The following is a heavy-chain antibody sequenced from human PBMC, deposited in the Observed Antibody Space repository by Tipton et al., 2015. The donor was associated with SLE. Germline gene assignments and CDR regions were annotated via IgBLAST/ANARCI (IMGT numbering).Heavy chain of an antibody. J-gene: IGHJ3*02. Sequence: QVQLVQSGAEVKKPGSSVKVSCKASGGTFSSYTISWVRQAPGQGLEWMGRIIPILGIANYAQKFQGRVTITADKSTSTAYMELSSLRSDDTAVYYCARDRGGDAFDIWGQGTMVTVSS. CDR3: ARDRGGDAFDI. CDR2: IIPILGIA. V-gene: IGHV1-69*09. D-gene: IGHD3-10*01. CDR1: GGTFSSYT.